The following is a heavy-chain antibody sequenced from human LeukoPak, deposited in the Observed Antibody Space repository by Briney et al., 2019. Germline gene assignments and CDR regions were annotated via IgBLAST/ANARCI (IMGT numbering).Heavy chain of an antibody. CDR3: ARDPLYSSSWYVVPDY. D-gene: IGHD6-13*01. CDR1: VYTFTSYG. CDR2: ISGYNGNT. V-gene: IGHV1-18*01. Sequence: ASVKVSCKASVYTFTSYGITWVRQAPGQGLEWMGWISGYNGNTNYAQKLQGRVTMTTDTSTSTAYMELRSLRSDDTAVYYCARDPLYSSSWYVVPDYWGQGTLVTVSS. J-gene: IGHJ4*02.